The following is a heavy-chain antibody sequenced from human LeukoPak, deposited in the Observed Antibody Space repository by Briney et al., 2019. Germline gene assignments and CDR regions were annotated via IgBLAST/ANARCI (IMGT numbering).Heavy chain of an antibody. D-gene: IGHD3-22*01. CDR3: AKRPKFGGYDSSGYYNY. CDR1: GFTFSSYA. Sequence: GGSLRLSCAASGFTFSSYAMRWVRQAPGKGLEGVSAISGSGGSTYYADSVKGRFTISRDNSKNTLYLQMNSLRAEDTAVYYCAKRPKFGGYDSSGYYNYWGQGTLVTVSS. CDR2: ISGSGGST. J-gene: IGHJ4*02. V-gene: IGHV3-23*01.